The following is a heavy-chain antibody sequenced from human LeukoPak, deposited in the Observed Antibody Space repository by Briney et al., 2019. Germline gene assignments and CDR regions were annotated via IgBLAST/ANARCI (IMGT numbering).Heavy chain of an antibody. D-gene: IGHD6-13*01. CDR2: LSYDGSNK. V-gene: IGHV3-30*18. Sequence: GRSLRLSCAASGFTFRSYGMHWVRQAPGKGPGGVAVLSYDGSNKYYADSVKGRFTISRDNSKNTLYLQMNSLRAEDTAVYYCAKDLDIGAAAYIFDYWGQGTLVTVSS. J-gene: IGHJ4*02. CDR3: AKDLDIGAAAYIFDY. CDR1: GFTFRSYG.